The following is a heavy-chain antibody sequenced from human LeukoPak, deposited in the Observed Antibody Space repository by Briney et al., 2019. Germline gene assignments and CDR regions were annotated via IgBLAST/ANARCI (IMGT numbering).Heavy chain of an antibody. CDR2: ISPGNGNT. CDR1: GYTFTTYA. Sequence: ASVKVSCKASGYTFTTYAMHWVRQAPGQRLEWMGWISPGNGNTRYSQKLQGRVTITRDTSASTAYMELSSLRSEDTAVYYCARDQSDYDILTGYYTIDAFDCWGQGTMVTVSS. D-gene: IGHD3-9*01. V-gene: IGHV1-3*01. CDR3: ARDQSDYDILTGYYTIDAFDC. J-gene: IGHJ3*01.